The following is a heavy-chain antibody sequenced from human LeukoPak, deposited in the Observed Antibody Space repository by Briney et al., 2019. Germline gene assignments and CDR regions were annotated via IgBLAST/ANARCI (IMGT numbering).Heavy chain of an antibody. V-gene: IGHV3-23*01. CDR3: ASSIVADGTSPFDY. J-gene: IGHJ4*02. CDR2: ISGSGGST. Sequence: GGSLRLSCAASGFTFSSYAMSWVRQAPGKGLEWVSAISGSGGSTYYADSVTGRFTISRDNSKNTLYLQMNSLRAEDTAVYYCASSIVADGTSPFDYWGQGTLVTVSS. CDR1: GFTFSSYA. D-gene: IGHD6-13*01.